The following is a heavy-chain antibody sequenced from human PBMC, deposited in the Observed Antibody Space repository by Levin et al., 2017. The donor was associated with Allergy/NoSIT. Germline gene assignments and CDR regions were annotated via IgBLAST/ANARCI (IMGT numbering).Heavy chain of an antibody. Sequence: SETLSLTCTVSGGSISSGGYYWSWIRQHPGKGLEWIGYIYYSGSTYYNPSLKSRVTISVDTSKNQFSLKLSSVTAADTAVYYCAGSGGCSGGSCYSNAFDIWGQGTMVTVSS. J-gene: IGHJ3*02. CDR2: IYYSGST. CDR1: GGSISSGGYY. V-gene: IGHV4-31*03. D-gene: IGHD2-15*01. CDR3: AGSGGCSGGSCYSNAFDI.